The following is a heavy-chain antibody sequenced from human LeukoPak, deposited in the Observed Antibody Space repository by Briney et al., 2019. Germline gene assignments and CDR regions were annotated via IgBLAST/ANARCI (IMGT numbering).Heavy chain of an antibody. CDR3: ARDYSSSWYSLYYFDY. CDR1: GYTFTGYY. Sequence: GASVKVSCMASGYTFTGYYMHWVRQAPGQGLEWMGWINPNSGGTNYAQKFQGRVTMTRDTSISTAYMELSRLRSDDTAVYYCARDYSSSWYSLYYFDYWGQGTLVTVSS. CDR2: INPNSGGT. D-gene: IGHD6-13*01. J-gene: IGHJ4*02. V-gene: IGHV1-2*02.